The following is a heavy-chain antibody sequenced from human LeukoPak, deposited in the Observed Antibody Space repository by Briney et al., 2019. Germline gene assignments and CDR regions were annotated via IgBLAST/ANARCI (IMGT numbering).Heavy chain of an antibody. CDR2: IRYDGSNK. CDR1: GFTFSSYG. CDR3: AKDGDYYDSSGYPGGDY. Sequence: PEGSLRLSCAASGFTFSSYGMHWVRQAPGKGLEWVAFIRYDGSNKYYADSVKGRFTISRDNSKNTLYLQMNGLRAEDTAVYYCAKDGDYYDSSGYPGGDYWGQGTLVTVSS. V-gene: IGHV3-30*02. D-gene: IGHD3-22*01. J-gene: IGHJ4*02.